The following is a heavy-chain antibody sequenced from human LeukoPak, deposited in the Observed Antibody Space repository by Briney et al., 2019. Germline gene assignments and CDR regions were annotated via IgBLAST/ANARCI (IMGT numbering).Heavy chain of an antibody. V-gene: IGHV1-3*01. CDR3: ARSSPASFRPYSIGWDINAFDI. J-gene: IGHJ3*02. Sequence: GASVKLSCKASGYTFTSYAMHWVRQAPGQRLEWMGWINAGNGNTKYSQKFQGRVTITRDTSASTAYMELSSLRSEDTAVYYCARSSPASFRPYSIGWDINAFDIWGQGTMVTVSS. CDR1: GYTFTSYA. CDR2: INAGNGNT. D-gene: IGHD6-19*01.